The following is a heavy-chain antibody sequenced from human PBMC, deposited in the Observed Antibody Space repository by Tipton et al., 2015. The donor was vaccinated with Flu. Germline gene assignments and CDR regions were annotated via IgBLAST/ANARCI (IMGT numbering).Heavy chain of an antibody. J-gene: IGHJ5*02. CDR2: TYHSGST. CDR1: GYSISSGYY. D-gene: IGHD2-15*01. CDR3: ARRSCSGGSCVTGWFDP. V-gene: IGHV4-38-2*01. Sequence: LRLSCAVSGYSISSGYYWGWIRQPPGKGLEWIGSTYHSGSTYYNPSLKSRVTISVDTSKNQFSLKLSSVTAADTAVYYFARRSCSGGSCVTGWFDPWGQGTLVTVSS.